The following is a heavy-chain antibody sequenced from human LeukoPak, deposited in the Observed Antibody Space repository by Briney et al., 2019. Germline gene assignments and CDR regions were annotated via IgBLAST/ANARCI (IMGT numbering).Heavy chain of an antibody. CDR3: ARGGYYDYVWGSYRPYYFDY. CDR1: GGSFSAYY. Sequence: SETLSLTCAVYGGSFSAYYWSWIRQPPGKGLEWIGEINHSGSTNYNPSLKSRVTISVDTSKNQFSLKLSSVTAADTAVYYCARGGYYDYVWGSYRPYYFDYWGQGTLVTVSS. V-gene: IGHV4-34*01. D-gene: IGHD3-16*02. J-gene: IGHJ4*02. CDR2: INHSGST.